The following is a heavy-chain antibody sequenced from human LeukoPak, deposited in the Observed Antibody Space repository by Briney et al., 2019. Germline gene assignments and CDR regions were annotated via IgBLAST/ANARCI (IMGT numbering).Heavy chain of an antibody. D-gene: IGHD6-19*01. CDR2: TYYRSKWYN. CDR3: ARGGYSSGWRLDY. CDR1: GDSVSSNSAA. V-gene: IGHV6-1*01. Sequence: SQTLSLTCAISGDSVSSNSAAWNWIRRSPSRGLEWLGRTYYRSKWYNDYSVFVKSRITINPDTSKNQFSLQLNSVTPEDTAVYYCARGGYSSGWRLDYWGQGTLVTVSS. J-gene: IGHJ4*02.